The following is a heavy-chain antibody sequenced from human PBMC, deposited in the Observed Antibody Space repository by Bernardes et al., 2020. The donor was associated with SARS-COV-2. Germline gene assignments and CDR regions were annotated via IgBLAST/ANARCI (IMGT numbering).Heavy chain of an antibody. CDR3: AKDRAESITIFGVVIGTNYYYYGMDG. V-gene: IGHV3-43*02. CDR2: ISGDGGST. J-gene: IGHJ6*02. Sequence: PGKGLEWVSLISGDGGSTYSADSVKGRFTISRDNSNNSLYLQMNSLRTEDTALYYCAKDRAESITIFGVVIGTNYYYYGMDGWGQGTTVTVSS. D-gene: IGHD3-3*01.